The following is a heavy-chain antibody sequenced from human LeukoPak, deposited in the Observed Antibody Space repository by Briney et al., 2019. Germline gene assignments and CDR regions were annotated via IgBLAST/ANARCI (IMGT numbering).Heavy chain of an antibody. CDR3: ARGRGGYNFGYFDL. D-gene: IGHD5-24*01. V-gene: IGHV1-8*03. J-gene: IGHJ2*01. CDR1: GYTFTSYD. CDR2: MTPNSGYT. Sequence: ASVKVSCKASGYTFTSYDINWVRQAIGQGLEWMGWMTPNSGYTGYAQKFQGRVTITRNTSITTAYMELSSLRFEDTAVYYCARGRGGYNFGYFDLWGRGTLVTVSS.